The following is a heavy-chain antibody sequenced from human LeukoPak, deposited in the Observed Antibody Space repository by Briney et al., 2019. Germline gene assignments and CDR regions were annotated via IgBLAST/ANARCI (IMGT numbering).Heavy chain of an antibody. Sequence: ASVKVSCKASGGTFSSYAISWVRQAPGQGLEWMGGIIPIFGTANYAQKFQGRVTITADESTSTAYMELSSLRSEDTAVYYCARGTPNYYDSSGYDYWGQGTLVTVSS. J-gene: IGHJ4*02. D-gene: IGHD3-22*01. CDR3: ARGTPNYYDSSGYDY. V-gene: IGHV1-69*13. CDR2: IIPIFGTA. CDR1: GGTFSSYA.